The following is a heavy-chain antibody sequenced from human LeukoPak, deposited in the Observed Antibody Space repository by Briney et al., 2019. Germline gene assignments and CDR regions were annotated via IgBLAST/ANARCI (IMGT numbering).Heavy chain of an antibody. CDR1: GVTFDDYA. V-gene: IGHV3-9*01. CDR2: ISWNSGSI. J-gene: IGHJ6*03. Sequence: GRSLRLSCAASGVTFDDYAMYWVRQAPGKGLEWVSGISWNSGSIGYADSVKGRFTISRDNAKNSLYLQMNSLKAEDTAVYYCAKQGLTRAGYMDVWGKGTTVTISS. D-gene: IGHD2-15*01. CDR3: AKQGLTRAGYMDV.